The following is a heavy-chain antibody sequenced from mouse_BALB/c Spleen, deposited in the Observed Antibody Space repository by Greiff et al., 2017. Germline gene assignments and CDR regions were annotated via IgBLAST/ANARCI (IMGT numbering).Heavy chain of an antibody. Sequence: EVQLVESGGGLVQPGGSRKLSCAASGFTFSSFGMHWVRQAPEKGLEWVAYISSGSSTIYYADTVKGRFTISRDNPKNTLFLQMTSLRSEDTAMYYCARGSNYRFAYWGQGTLVTVSA. CDR2: ISSGSSTI. CDR1: GFTFSSFG. V-gene: IGHV5-17*02. CDR3: ARGSNYRFAY. J-gene: IGHJ3*01. D-gene: IGHD2-5*01.